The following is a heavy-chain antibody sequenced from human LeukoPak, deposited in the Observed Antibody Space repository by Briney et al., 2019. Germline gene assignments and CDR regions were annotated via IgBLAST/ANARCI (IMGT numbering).Heavy chain of an antibody. CDR1: GFTFSSYA. V-gene: IGHV3-23*01. Sequence: GGSLRLSCAASGFTFSSYAMSWVRQAPGKGLEWVSAISGSGGSTYYADSVKGRFTISRDNSKNTLYLQMNSLRAEDTAVYYCARVGKGYSYGTFDYWGQGTLVTVSS. J-gene: IGHJ4*02. D-gene: IGHD5-18*01. CDR3: ARVGKGYSYGTFDY. CDR2: ISGSGGST.